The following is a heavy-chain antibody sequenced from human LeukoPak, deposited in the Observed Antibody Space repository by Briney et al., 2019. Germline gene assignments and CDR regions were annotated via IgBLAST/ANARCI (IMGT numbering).Heavy chain of an antibody. CDR3: ARARGPSQWLAHFDY. CDR2: ISSSSNTI. CDR1: GFTFSSYS. D-gene: IGHD6-19*01. V-gene: IGHV3-48*01. Sequence: PGGSLRLSCAASGFTFSSYSMNWVRQAPGKGLEWVSYISSSSNTILYTDSVKGRFTISRDNAKNSLNLQMSSLRVEDTAVYYCARARGPSQWLAHFDYWGQGTLVTVSS. J-gene: IGHJ4*02.